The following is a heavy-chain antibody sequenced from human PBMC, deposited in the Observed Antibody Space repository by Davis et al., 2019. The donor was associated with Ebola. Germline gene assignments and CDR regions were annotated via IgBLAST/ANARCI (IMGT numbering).Heavy chain of an antibody. J-gene: IGHJ4*02. Sequence: ASVTVSCKASGYTFTNYGITWVRQAPGQGLEWMGWINPHNGNTNYAQNVEGRVTMTTDSSTSTAYMEVGSLRSDDTAVYYCARAQLPTTSDHWGQGTLVTVSS. V-gene: IGHV1-18*04. D-gene: IGHD1-1*01. CDR3: ARAQLPTTSDH. CDR2: INPHNGNT. CDR1: GYTFTNYG.